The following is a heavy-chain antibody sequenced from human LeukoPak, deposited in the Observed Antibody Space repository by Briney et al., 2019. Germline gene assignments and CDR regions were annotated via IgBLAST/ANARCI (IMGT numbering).Heavy chain of an antibody. CDR1: GFTFSSYG. V-gene: IGHV3-30*18. D-gene: IGHD3-10*01. CDR2: ISYDGSNK. J-gene: IGHJ4*02. Sequence: GSLRLSCAASGFTFSSYGMHWVRQAPGKGLEWVAVISYDGSNKYYADSVKGRFTISRDNSKNTLYLQMNSLRAEDTAVYYCAKDLGLYYYGSGSYADYWGQGTLVTVSS. CDR3: AKDLGLYYYGSGSYADY.